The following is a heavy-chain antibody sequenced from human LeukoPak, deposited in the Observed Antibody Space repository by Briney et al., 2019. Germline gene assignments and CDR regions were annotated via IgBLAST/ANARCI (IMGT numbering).Heavy chain of an antibody. CDR1: GGTLSSYA. Sequence: ASVKVSCKASGGTLSSYAISWVRQAPGQGLEWMGGIIPIFGTANYAQKFQGRVTITTDESTSTAYMELSSLRSEDTAVYYCASNSITIFGVELYYYYMDVWGKGTTVTVSS. V-gene: IGHV1-69*05. J-gene: IGHJ6*03. CDR3: ASNSITIFGVELYYYYMDV. D-gene: IGHD3-3*01. CDR2: IIPIFGTA.